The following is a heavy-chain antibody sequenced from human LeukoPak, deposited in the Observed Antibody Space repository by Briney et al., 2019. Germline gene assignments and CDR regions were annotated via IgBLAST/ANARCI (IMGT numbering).Heavy chain of an antibody. Sequence: GGSLRLSCAASGFTFSSYAMRWVRQAPGKGLEWVAFILHDGSNKYYEDSVKGRFTISRDNSKNTLYLQVNRLRVEDTAVYYCARGSRAIAATNSARGRHMDVWGKGNTVTLSS. J-gene: IGHJ6*03. CDR1: GFTFSSYA. D-gene: IGHD2-15*01. V-gene: IGHV3-30*04. CDR3: ARGSRAIAATNSARGRHMDV. CDR2: ILHDGSNK.